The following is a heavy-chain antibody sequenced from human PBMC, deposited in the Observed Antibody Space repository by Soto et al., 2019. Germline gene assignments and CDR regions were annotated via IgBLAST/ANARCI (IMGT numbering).Heavy chain of an antibody. CDR3: ARGPHYDGPGSQRGDFDY. Sequence: QVQLQESGPGLVKPSHTLSLTCTVTGGSISSGGYYWSWIRQHPGKGLEWIGYIYYSGSTYYNPSLKSRVTISVDTSKNQFSLKLSSVTAADTALYYCARGPHYDGPGSQRGDFDYWGQGTLVTLSS. D-gene: IGHD3-10*01. J-gene: IGHJ4*02. V-gene: IGHV4-31*03. CDR2: IYYSGST. CDR1: GGSISSGGYY.